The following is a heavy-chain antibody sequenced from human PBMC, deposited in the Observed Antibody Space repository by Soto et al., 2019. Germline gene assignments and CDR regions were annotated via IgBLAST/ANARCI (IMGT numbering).Heavy chain of an antibody. CDR1: GGSIRSSTYY. J-gene: IGHJ4*02. D-gene: IGHD6-13*01. CDR3: TRREGGAAADRPLDY. CDR2: IYYSGST. V-gene: IGHV4-39*01. Sequence: QLRLQESGPGLVKSSETLSLTCTVSGGSIRSSTYYWGWIRQPPGKGLEWIGSIYYSGSTHNTPSLKRRVTMSVDTYTNQFSLKLNSVTAADTAAYYCTRREGGAAADRPLDYWGQGTLVTVSS.